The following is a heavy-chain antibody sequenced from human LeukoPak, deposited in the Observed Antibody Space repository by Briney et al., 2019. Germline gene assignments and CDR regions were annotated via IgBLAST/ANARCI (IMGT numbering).Heavy chain of an antibody. D-gene: IGHD4-23*01. CDR3: AREMWGELYGGNPGGDFDY. V-gene: IGHV3-48*04. CDR1: GFTFSSYS. J-gene: IGHJ4*02. CDR2: ISSSSSSTI. Sequence: PGGSLRLSCAASGFTFSSYSMNWVRQAPGKGLEWVSYISSSSSSTIYYADSVKGRFTISRDNAKDSLYLQMNSLRAEDTAVYYCAREMWGELYGGNPGGDFDYWGQGTLVTVSS.